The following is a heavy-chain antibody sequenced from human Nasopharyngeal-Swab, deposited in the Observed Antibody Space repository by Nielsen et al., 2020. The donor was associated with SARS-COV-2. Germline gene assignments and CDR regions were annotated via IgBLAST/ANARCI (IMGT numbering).Heavy chain of an antibody. D-gene: IGHD1-26*01. CDR1: GFTFDYYT. Sequence: GESLKTSCAASGFTFDYYTMHWVRQAPGKGLEWVSLISWDGGSTYYADSVKGRFTISRDNSKNSLYLQMNSLRTEDTALYYCATSVGAGFDYWGQGTLVTVSS. CDR2: ISWDGGST. CDR3: ATSVGAGFDY. J-gene: IGHJ4*02. V-gene: IGHV3-43*01.